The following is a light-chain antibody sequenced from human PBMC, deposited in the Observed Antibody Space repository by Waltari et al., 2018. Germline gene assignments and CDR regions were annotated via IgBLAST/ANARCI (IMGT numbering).Light chain of an antibody. CDR3: CSFTSSSTWV. J-gene: IGLJ3*02. V-gene: IGLV2-14*01. Sequence: QSALTQPASVSGSPGQSITISCTGTTSDLGGYNYVSWYLQHPGKAPKLLIYDVNSRPSGVSNRFSGSKSGNTASLIISGLQAEDEADYYCCSFTSSSTWVFGGGTKLTVL. CDR1: TSDLGGYNY. CDR2: DVN.